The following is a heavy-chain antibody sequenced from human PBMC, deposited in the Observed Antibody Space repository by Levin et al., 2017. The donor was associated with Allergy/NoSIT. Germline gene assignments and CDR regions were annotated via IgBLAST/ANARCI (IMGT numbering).Heavy chain of an antibody. CDR1: GFTFSNAW. CDR3: ATFLGGRWD. Sequence: GSLRLSCAASGFTFSNAWMSWVRQAPGKGLEWVGRIKTKTDGGTTDYAAPVKGRFTISRDDSKNMVYLQMNSLKTEDTAVYYCATFLGGRWDWGQGTLVTVSS. V-gene: IGHV3-15*01. CDR2: IKTKTDGGTT. D-gene: IGHD3-10*01. J-gene: IGHJ4*02.